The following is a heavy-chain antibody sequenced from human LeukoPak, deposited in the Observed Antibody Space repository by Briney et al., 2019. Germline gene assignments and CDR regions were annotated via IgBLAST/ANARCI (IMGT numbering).Heavy chain of an antibody. D-gene: IGHD3-3*01. V-gene: IGHV3-7*03. CDR3: ARDQYDTWSRRGNFDS. Sequence: GGSLRLSCVASGFTFGKYWMSWVRQAPGKGLEWVANIKLDGSGKNYVDSVKGRFTISRDNTKNSLYLQMNSLRVEDTAVFYCARDQYDTWSRRGNFDSWGQGTLVIVSS. CDR2: IKLDGSGK. J-gene: IGHJ4*02. CDR1: GFTFGKYW.